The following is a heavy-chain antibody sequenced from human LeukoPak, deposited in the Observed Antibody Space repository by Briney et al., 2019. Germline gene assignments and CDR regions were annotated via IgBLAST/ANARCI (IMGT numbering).Heavy chain of an antibody. D-gene: IGHD3-10*01. Sequence: PGKSLRLSRAASGFIFSTYAMHWARQAPGKGLEWVAIISYDGSDPYYADSVKGRFTIPRDDSNNTLYLQMDSLRPEDTAVYYCGSPDGSPWFDPWGQGTLVTVSS. CDR2: ISYDGSDP. J-gene: IGHJ5*02. CDR1: GFIFSTYA. CDR3: GSPDGSPWFDP. V-gene: IGHV3-30*03.